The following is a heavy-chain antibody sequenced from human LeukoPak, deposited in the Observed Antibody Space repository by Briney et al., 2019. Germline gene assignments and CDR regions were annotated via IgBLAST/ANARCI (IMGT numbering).Heavy chain of an antibody. CDR3: ARRLLGGSGSFDY. V-gene: IGHV5-51*01. Sequence: GESLKISCKGSGYSFTSHWIGWIRQMPGKGLEWMGPIHPLDSDSRYSPSFQGQVTMSADKSINTVYLQWSSLKASDTAMYFCARRLLGGSGSFDYWGQGTVVTVSS. J-gene: IGHJ4*02. CDR2: IHPLDSDS. CDR1: GYSFTSHW. D-gene: IGHD3-10*01.